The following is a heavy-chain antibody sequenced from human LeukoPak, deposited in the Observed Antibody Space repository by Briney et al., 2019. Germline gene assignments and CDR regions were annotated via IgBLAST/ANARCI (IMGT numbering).Heavy chain of an antibody. J-gene: IGHJ4*02. CDR3: ARPTYCGSNCYFNFDY. CDR2: IKPNSGVT. D-gene: IGHD2-21*02. Sequence: ASVKVSCKTSGYTFATYFMHWVRQAPGQGLEWMGYIKPNSGVTNYAQKFRGRVTMTWDTSISTAYVELSGLTSDDTAIYYCARPTYCGSNCYFNFDYWGQGTLVTVSS. CDR1: GYTFATYF. V-gene: IGHV1-2*02.